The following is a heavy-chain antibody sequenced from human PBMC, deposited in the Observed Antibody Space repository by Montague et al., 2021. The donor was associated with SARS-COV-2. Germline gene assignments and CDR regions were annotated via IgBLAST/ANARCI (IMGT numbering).Heavy chain of an antibody. D-gene: IGHD3-10*01. CDR2: IYCSGST. Sequence: SETLSLTCTISGGSVSPYYWGWIRQPPGKGLEWIGSIYCSGSTYYNPSLKSRVTISVDTSKNQFSLKLSSVTAADTAVYYCASHPSVLLWFGELLSDRLDPWGQGTLVTVSS. J-gene: IGHJ5*02. V-gene: IGHV4-39*01. CDR1: GGSVSPYY. CDR3: ASHPSVLLWFGELLSDRLDP.